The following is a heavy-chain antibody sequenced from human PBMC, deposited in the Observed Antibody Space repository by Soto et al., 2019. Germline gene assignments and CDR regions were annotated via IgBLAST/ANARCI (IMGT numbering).Heavy chain of an antibody. CDR3: AKDKDSGYDYYYYYGMDV. CDR2: ISYDGSNK. Sequence: LRLSCAASGFTFSSYGMHWVRQAPGKGLEWVAVISYDGSNKYYADSVKGRFTISRDNSKNTLYLQMNSLRAEDTAVYYCAKDKDSGYDYYYYYGMDVWGQGTTVTVSS. D-gene: IGHD5-12*01. V-gene: IGHV3-30*18. CDR1: GFTFSSYG. J-gene: IGHJ6*02.